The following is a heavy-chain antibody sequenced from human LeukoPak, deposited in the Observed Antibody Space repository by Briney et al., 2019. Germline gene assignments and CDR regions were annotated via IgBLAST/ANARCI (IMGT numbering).Heavy chain of an antibody. Sequence: ASVKVSCKASGGTFSSYAISWVRQAPGQGLEWMGGIIPIFGTANYAQKFQGRVTITADESTSTAYMELSSLRSEDTAVYYCARDFDSSGYYYAAPFDPWGQGTLDTVSS. V-gene: IGHV1-69*13. CDR2: IIPIFGTA. D-gene: IGHD3-22*01. J-gene: IGHJ5*02. CDR1: GGTFSSYA. CDR3: ARDFDSSGYYYAAPFDP.